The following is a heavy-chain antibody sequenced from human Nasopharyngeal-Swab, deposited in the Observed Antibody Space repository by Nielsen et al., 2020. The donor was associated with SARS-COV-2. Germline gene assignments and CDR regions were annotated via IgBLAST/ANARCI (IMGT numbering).Heavy chain of an antibody. CDR3: ARLSYDYDCVFDV. CDR2: SYYSGST. J-gene: IGHJ3*01. V-gene: IGHV4-59*12. D-gene: IGHD5-12*01. Sequence: SETLSLTCTVPGGSITRYFWSWIRQPPGKGLDWIGHSYYSGSTNYNPSLKSRVTISVDTSKNQFSLKLSSVTAADTAMYYCARLSYDYDCVFDVWGQGTMVTVSS. CDR1: GGSITRYF.